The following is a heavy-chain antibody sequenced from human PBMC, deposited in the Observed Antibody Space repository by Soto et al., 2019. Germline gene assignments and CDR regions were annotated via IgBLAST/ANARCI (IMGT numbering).Heavy chain of an antibody. CDR1: GGSIRGGDYY. Sequence: QVQLQESGPGLVKPSQTLSLTCTVSGGSIRGGDYYWSWIRQHPGKGLEWIGYIFYSGNSFYNPSPKSGVTISVDTSKNQFPLPLRSVPAADTAIYYCARLSSLFYNSDYGGYYFDYWGQGTLVSVSS. J-gene: IGHJ4*02. CDR3: ARLSSLFYNSDYGGYYFDY. V-gene: IGHV4-31*03. D-gene: IGHD3-16*01. CDR2: IFYSGNS.